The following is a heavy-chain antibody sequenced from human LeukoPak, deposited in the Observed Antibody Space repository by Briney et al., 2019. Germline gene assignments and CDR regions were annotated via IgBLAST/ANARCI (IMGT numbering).Heavy chain of an antibody. CDR3: ARGESYYGMDV. CDR1: GFTFSSYA. V-gene: IGHV3-30*04. CDR2: ISYDGSNK. J-gene: IGHJ6*02. Sequence: GGSLRLSCATSGFTFSSYAMHWVRQAPGKGLEWVAVISYDGSNKYYADSVKGRFTISRDNSKNTLYLQMNSLRAEDTAVYYCARGESYYGMDVWGQGTTVTVSS.